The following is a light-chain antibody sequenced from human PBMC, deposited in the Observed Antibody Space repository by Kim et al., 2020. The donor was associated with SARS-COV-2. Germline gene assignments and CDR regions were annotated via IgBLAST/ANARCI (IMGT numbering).Light chain of an antibody. CDR2: GAS. Sequence: EIVLTQSPRTLSLSPGEGATLSCRASQSLSSYSLAWYQQKPGQAHRLLIYGASRRATGIPDRFRGSGSATDFTLTISRLEPEDFAVYYCQQYGGSVTFGQGTRLEIK. CDR3: QQYGGSVT. V-gene: IGKV3-20*01. J-gene: IGKJ5*01. CDR1: QSLSSYS.